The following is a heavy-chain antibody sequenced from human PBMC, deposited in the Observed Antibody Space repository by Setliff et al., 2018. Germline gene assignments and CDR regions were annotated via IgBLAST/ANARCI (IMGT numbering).Heavy chain of an antibody. CDR1: GGTFSSYA. V-gene: IGHV1-2*02. CDR2: INPKSAGT. CDR3: ARGVSSGNSASGNFPNGGYLQQ. Sequence: WASVKVSCKASGGTFSSYAISWVRQAPGQGLEWMGWINPKSAGTSSAQKFQGRVTMTRDTSISTAYMELSGLRSDDAAVYYCARGVSSGNSASGNFPNGGYLQQWGQGTPVTVSS. D-gene: IGHD3-22*01. J-gene: IGHJ1*01.